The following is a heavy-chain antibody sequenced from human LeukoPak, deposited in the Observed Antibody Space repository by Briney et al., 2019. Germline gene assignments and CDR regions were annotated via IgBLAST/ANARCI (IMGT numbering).Heavy chain of an antibody. D-gene: IGHD2-2*03. CDR2: IYPDESNI. CDR1: GYSFATYW. Sequence: GESLKISCKGSGYSFATYWIDWVRQMPGKGLEWMGIIYPDESNIRYSPSFQGQVTISADKSISTAYLQWSSLKASDTAIYYCTRPPSRGYSSSFEYWGQGTLVTVSS. J-gene: IGHJ4*02. V-gene: IGHV5-51*01. CDR3: TRPPSRGYSSSFEY.